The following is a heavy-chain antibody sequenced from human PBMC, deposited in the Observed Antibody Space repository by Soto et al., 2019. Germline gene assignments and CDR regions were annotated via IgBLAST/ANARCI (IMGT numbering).Heavy chain of an antibody. CDR1: GFTFSSYA. CDR3: AKNLHRYSGSGRRDDFDI. Sequence: GGSLRLSCAASGFTFSSYAMSWVRQAPGKGLEWVSAISGSGGSTYYADSVKGRFTISRDNSKNTLYLQMNSLRAEDTAVYYCAKNLHRYSGSGRRDDFDIWGQGTMVTVS. V-gene: IGHV3-23*01. CDR2: ISGSGGST. J-gene: IGHJ3*02. D-gene: IGHD3-10*01.